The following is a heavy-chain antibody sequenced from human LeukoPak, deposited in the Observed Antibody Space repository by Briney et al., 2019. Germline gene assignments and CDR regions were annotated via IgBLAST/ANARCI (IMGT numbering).Heavy chain of an antibody. CDR1: GGSISSGSYY. CDR3: ARGRFWSANDAFDI. Sequence: SETLSLTCTVSGGSISSGSYYWSWIRQPAGKGLEWIGRIYTSGSTNYNPSLKSRVTISVDTSKNQFSLKLSSVTAADTAVYYCARGRFWSANDAFDIWGQGTMVTVSS. J-gene: IGHJ3*02. D-gene: IGHD3-3*01. CDR2: IYTSGST. V-gene: IGHV4-61*02.